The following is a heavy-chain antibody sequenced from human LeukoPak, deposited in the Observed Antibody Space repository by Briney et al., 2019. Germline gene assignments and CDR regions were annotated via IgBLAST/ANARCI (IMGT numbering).Heavy chain of an antibody. V-gene: IGHV4-59*08. CDR2: IHYSGST. D-gene: IGHD5-12*01. Sequence: PSETLSLTCTVSGDSISSYWWSWIRQSPGKGLEWIGYIHYSGSTKYNPSFKSRVTISVDTSKNQFSLKVSSVTAADTAVYYCARHRGYDLFDYWGQGTLVTVSS. J-gene: IGHJ4*02. CDR3: ARHRGYDLFDY. CDR1: GDSISSYW.